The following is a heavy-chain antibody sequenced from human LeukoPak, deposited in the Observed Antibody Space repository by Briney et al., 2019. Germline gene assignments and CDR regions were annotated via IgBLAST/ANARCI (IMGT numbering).Heavy chain of an antibody. D-gene: IGHD2-15*01. CDR2: IYYSGST. J-gene: IGHJ4*02. CDR1: GGSISSSSYY. CDR3: ASLPTYCSGGSCYLTEFDY. Sequence: SETLSLTCTVSGGSISSSSYYWGWIRQPPGKGLEWIGSIYYSGSTYYNPSLKSRVTISIDTSKNQFSLKVTSVTAADTAVYYCASLPTYCSGGSCYLTEFDYWGQGTLVTVSS. V-gene: IGHV4-39*07.